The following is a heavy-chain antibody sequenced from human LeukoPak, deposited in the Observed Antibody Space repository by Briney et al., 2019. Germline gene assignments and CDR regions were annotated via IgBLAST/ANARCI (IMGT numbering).Heavy chain of an antibody. CDR2: IKKDGSEK. J-gene: IGHJ4*02. D-gene: IGHD6-13*01. CDR3: ARGLYSSTTYYFDY. CDR1: GFTFSNYW. Sequence: PGGSLRPSCAASGFTFSNYWMSWVRQAPGKGLEWVANIKKDGSEKYYVDSVKGRFTISRDNAKNSMYLQMNSLRAEDTAVYYCARGLYSSTTYYFDYWGQGTLATVSS. V-gene: IGHV3-7*03.